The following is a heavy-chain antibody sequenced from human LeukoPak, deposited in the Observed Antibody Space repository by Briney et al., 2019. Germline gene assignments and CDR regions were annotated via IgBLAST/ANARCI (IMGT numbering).Heavy chain of an antibody. J-gene: IGHJ4*02. V-gene: IGHV4-39*07. CDR1: GGSISSSNYY. D-gene: IGHD6-13*01. Sequence: SETLSLTCTVSGGSISSSNYYWGWIRQPPGKGLEWIGTIYYSGSTYYNPSLKSRVTISIDTSKKQFSLKLSSVTAADTAVYYCARVFRGRRQQLVPLYFDIWGQGTLVTVAS. CDR2: IYYSGST. CDR3: ARVFRGRRQQLVPLYFDI.